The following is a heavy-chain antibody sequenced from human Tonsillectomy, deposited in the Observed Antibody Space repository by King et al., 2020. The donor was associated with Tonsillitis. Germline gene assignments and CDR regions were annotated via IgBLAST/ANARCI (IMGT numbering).Heavy chain of an antibody. CDR1: GYSFTSYW. CDR3: ARPYYYDSSGYYFDY. V-gene: IGHV5-51*01. Sequence: LVESGAEVKKPGESLKISCKGSGYSFTSYWIGWVRQMPGKGLELVGSIYTGDSDTRYSPSFQGQVTISADKSISTAYLQWSSLKASDTAMYYCARPYYYDSSGYYFDYWGQGTLVTVSS. CDR2: IYTGDSDT. D-gene: IGHD3-22*01. J-gene: IGHJ4*02.